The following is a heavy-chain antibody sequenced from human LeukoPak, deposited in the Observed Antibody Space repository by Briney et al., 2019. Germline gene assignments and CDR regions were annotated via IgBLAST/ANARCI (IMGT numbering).Heavy chain of an antibody. CDR2: IYYSGST. V-gene: IGHV4-59*01. Sequence: PSETLSLTCAVSGVSISGFYWSWIRQPPGKGLEWIGYIYYSGSTNFNPSLKSRVTMSVDTSKNQFSLNLSSVTAADTAVYYCARFVRDYDCGAYYSFFDFWGQGTLVTVSS. CDR1: GVSISGFY. CDR3: ARFVRDYDCGAYYSFFDF. D-gene: IGHD3-22*01. J-gene: IGHJ4*02.